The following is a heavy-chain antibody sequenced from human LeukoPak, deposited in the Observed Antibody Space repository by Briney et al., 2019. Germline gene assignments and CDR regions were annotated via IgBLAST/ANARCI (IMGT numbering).Heavy chain of an antibody. CDR2: IYHSGST. J-gene: IGHJ4*02. D-gene: IGHD5-18*01. Sequence: PSETLSLTCAVSGGSISSSNWWSWVRQPPGKGLEWIREIYHSGSTNYNPSLKSRVTISVDKSKNQFSLKLSSVTAADTAVYYCARAGGYSYGYDYWGQGTLVTVSS. CDR3: ARAGGYSYGYDY. CDR1: GGSISSSNW. V-gene: IGHV4-4*02.